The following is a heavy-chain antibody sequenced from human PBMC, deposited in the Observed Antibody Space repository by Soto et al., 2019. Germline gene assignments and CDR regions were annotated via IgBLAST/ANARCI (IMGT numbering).Heavy chain of an antibody. CDR3: IRPMTGATRGFDY. D-gene: IGHD1-1*01. CDR1: GFIFSDYY. J-gene: IGHJ4*02. CDR2: SRNKANSYTT. V-gene: IGHV3-72*01. Sequence: EVQLVESGGGLVQPGGSLRLSCAASGFIFSDYYVDWVRQAPGKGLEWVGRSRNKANSYTTEYAASVKGRFTLSRDDSKNSVHLQMTSLKIEDTAVYFCIRPMTGATRGFDYWGQGTLVTGSS.